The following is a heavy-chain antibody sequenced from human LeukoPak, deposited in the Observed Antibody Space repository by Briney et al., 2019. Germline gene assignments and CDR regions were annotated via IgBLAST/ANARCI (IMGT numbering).Heavy chain of an antibody. J-gene: IGHJ4*02. CDR1: GFTFSSYS. V-gene: IGHV3-21*01. D-gene: IGHD5-12*01. CDR3: ARSNGGYDPFDY. CDR2: ISSSSSYI. Sequence: GGSLRLSCAASGFTFSSYSMNCLRQAPGKGLECVSSISSSSSYIYDADSVKGRFTISRDNAKNSLYLQMDSLRAEDTAVYYCARSNGGYDPFDYWGKGTLVTVSS.